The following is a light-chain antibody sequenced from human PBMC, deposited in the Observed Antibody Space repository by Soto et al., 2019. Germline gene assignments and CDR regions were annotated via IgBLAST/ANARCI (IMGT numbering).Light chain of an antibody. CDR2: EVS. CDR1: SSDVGGYNY. V-gene: IGLV2-14*01. CDR3: SSYTSSSKV. Sequence: QSALTQPASVSGSPGQSITISCTGTSSDVGGYNYVSWYQQHPGKAPKLMIYEVSNRPSGVSNRFSGSKSGNTASLTNSGLQAEDEADYYCSSYTSSSKVFGGGTKLTVL. J-gene: IGLJ3*02.